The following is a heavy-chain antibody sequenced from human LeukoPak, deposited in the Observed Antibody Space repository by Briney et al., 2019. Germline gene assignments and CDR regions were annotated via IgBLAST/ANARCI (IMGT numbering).Heavy chain of an antibody. V-gene: IGHV1-69*04. D-gene: IGHD3-22*01. CDR2: IIPILGIA. J-gene: IGHJ3*02. Sequence: SVKVSCTASGCTFSSYAISWVRQAPGQGLEWMGRIIPILGIANYAQRFQGRVTITADKSTSTAYMELSSLRSEDTAVYYCARDAVWLSQVTQNAFDIWGQGTMVTVSS. CDR3: ARDAVWLSQVTQNAFDI. CDR1: GCTFSSYA.